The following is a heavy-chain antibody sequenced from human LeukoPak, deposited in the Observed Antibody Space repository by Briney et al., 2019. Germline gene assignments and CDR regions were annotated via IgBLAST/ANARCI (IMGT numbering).Heavy chain of an antibody. Sequence: PSETLSLTCAVYGGSFSGYYWSWIRQPPGKGLEWIGEINHSGSTNYNPSLKSRVTISVDTSKNQFSLKLSSVTAADTAVYYCARGSSYGSELVSNWFDPWGQGTLVTVSS. J-gene: IGHJ5*02. CDR1: GGSFSGYY. CDR2: INHSGST. CDR3: ARGSSYGSELVSNWFDP. D-gene: IGHD5-18*01. V-gene: IGHV4-34*01.